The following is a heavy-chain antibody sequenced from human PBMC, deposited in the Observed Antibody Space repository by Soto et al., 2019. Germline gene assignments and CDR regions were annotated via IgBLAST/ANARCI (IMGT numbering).Heavy chain of an antibody. V-gene: IGHV3-23*01. CDR3: AKENAGRCLDWLPDYPYYGMAV. J-gene: IGHJ6*02. CDR2: ISGSGGGT. CDR1: GFTFNIYA. Sequence: AASGFTFNIYAMSCVRQPPWKGLEWVSAISGSGGGTDYADPVKGRFTISRDNSKSTLYLQINSLRAEDTAVYYYAKENAGRCLDWLPDYPYYGMAVWGQGTTVTVSS. D-gene: IGHD3-3*01.